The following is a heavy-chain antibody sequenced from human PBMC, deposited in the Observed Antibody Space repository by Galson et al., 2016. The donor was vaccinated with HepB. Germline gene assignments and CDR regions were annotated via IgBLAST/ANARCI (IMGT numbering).Heavy chain of an antibody. V-gene: IGHV3-23*01. CDR1: GFFFSGRA. CDR2: INNGAATT. CDR3: ARDDYSGGRGSPDY. Sequence: SLRLSCAASGFFFSGRAMSWVRQAPGKGLEWVSGINNGAATTGYAASVKGRFTISRDNSKNTLYLQVNSLRTEDTAVYYCARDDYSGGRGSPDYWGQGTLVTVSS. D-gene: IGHD4/OR15-4a*01. J-gene: IGHJ4*02.